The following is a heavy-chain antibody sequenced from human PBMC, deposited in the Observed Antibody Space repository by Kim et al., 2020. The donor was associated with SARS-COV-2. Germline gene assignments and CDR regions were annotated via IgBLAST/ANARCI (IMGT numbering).Heavy chain of an antibody. CDR2: ISSNGGST. J-gene: IGHJ4*02. CDR3: VKDVVGATNPFDY. V-gene: IGHV3-64D*06. Sequence: GGSLRLSCSASGFTFSSYAMHWVRQAPGKGLEYVSAISSNGGSTYYADSVKGRITISRDNSKNTLYLQMSSLRAEDTAVYYCVKDVVGATNPFDYWGQGTLVTVSS. CDR1: GFTFSSYA. D-gene: IGHD1-26*01.